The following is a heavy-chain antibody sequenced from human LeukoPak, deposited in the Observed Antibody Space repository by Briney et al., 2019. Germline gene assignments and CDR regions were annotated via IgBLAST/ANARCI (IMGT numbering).Heavy chain of an antibody. J-gene: IGHJ4*02. Sequence: PGRSLRLSCVVSRFTFSSYGMHWVRQAPGKGLEWVAGISYDGGNKYYADSVKGRFTISRDNSKNTMYLQMNSLRAEDTAVYYCAKGRPAYYFSSGSYLDYWGQGTLVTVSS. V-gene: IGHV3-30*18. CDR3: AKGRPAYYFSSGSYLDY. CDR1: RFTFSSYG. D-gene: IGHD3-10*01. CDR2: ISYDGGNK.